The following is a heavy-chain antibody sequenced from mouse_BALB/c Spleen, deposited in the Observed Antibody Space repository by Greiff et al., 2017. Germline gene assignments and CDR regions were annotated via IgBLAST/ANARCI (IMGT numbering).Heavy chain of an antibody. V-gene: IGHV2-9*02. J-gene: IGHJ2*01. CDR1: GISLTSYG. CDR2: IWAGGSS. Sequence: VKVVESGPGLVAPSQSLSSTGTAAGISLTSYGVNWVRQPPGKGLEWLGVIWAGGSSNYNPALTSRLSISKDNSKSQVFLKMNSLQTDDTAMYYCARGYYGYYRDYGGLDTTLTV. CDR3: ARGYYGYYRDY. D-gene: IGHD1-2*01.